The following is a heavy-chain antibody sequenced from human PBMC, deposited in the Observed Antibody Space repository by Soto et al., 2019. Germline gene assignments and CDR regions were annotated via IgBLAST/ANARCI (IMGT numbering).Heavy chain of an antibody. J-gene: IGHJ4*02. D-gene: IGHD4-4*01. CDR2: ISHGATRK. CDR3: AKDWVGGSNRYQLDY. V-gene: IGHV3-30*18. Sequence: VGSLRLSCAASRSTFSDYGMHWVRQAPGKGLEWVAGISHGATRKSYSDSVKGRFIISRDNSRKMLYLQLNSLRREDTAVYYCAKDWVGGSNRYQLDYWGRGTLVTVSS. CDR1: RSTFSDYG.